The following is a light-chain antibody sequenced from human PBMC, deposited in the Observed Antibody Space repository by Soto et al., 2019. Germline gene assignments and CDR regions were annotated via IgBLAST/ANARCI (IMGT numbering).Light chain of an antibody. V-gene: IGKV3-15*01. Sequence: EVVMTQSPATLSVSPGERATLSCRASQSVGGNLAWYQQKHGQAPRLLIYAASTRATGIPARFSGSGSGTEFTLTISSLQSEDFAVYYCQQYDNWPPITFGQGTRLEIK. CDR3: QQYDNWPPIT. CDR2: AAS. J-gene: IGKJ5*01. CDR1: QSVGGN.